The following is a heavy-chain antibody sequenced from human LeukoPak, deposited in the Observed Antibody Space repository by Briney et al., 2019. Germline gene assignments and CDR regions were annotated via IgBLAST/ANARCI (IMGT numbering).Heavy chain of an antibody. CDR2: IYYSGST. CDR3: ARGNKYYDILTNAFDI. D-gene: IGHD3-9*01. V-gene: IGHV4-59*01. Sequence: PSETLSLTCTVSGGSISSYYWSWIRQPPGKGLEWTGYIYYSGSTNYNPSLKSRVTISVDTSKNQFSLKLSSVTAADTAVYYCARGNKYYDILTNAFDIWGQGTMVTVSS. CDR1: GGSISSYY. J-gene: IGHJ3*02.